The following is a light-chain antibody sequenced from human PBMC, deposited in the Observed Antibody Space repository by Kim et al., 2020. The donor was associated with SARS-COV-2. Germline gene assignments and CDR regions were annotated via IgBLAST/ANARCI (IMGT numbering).Light chain of an antibody. V-gene: IGLV1-40*01. J-gene: IGLJ2*01. CDR2: GNS. CDR1: SSNIGAGYD. Sequence: QGVTISGTGSSSNIGAGYDVHWYLQLPGTAPKLLIYGNSNRPSGVPDRFSGSKSGTSASLAITGLQAEDEADYYCQSYDSSLSEGVFGGGTQLTVL. CDR3: QSYDSSLSEGV.